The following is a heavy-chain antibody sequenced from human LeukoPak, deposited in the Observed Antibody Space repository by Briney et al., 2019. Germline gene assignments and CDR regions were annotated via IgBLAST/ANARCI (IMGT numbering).Heavy chain of an antibody. V-gene: IGHV3-64D*06. CDR3: VKGGLSSGWIFDY. CDR2: ISSNGGST. CDR1: GFSFSSCA. Sequence: PGGSLRLSRSPSGFSFSSCAMHWVRQAPGKGLEYVLAISSNGGSTYYADSVKGRFTISRDNSNNTLYLQMSSLRAEDTAVYYCVKGGLSSGWIFDYWGQGTLVTVSS. J-gene: IGHJ4*02. D-gene: IGHD6-19*01.